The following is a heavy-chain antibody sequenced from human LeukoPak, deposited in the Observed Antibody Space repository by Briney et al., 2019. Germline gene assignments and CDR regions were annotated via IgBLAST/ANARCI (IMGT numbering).Heavy chain of an antibody. CDR2: IHESGTT. CDR3: ARVLKEYKYDTTGSLYFDY. Sequence: SETLSLTRSVSGGSMSDYFWSWVRQPPGKGLEWIGYIHESGTTNYNPSLLSRLSISVDPSKNQFSLKLSSVTAADTAVYFCARVLKEYKYDTTGSLYFDYWGQGTVVTVSS. J-gene: IGHJ4*02. CDR1: GGSMSDYF. D-gene: IGHD3-22*01. V-gene: IGHV4-4*09.